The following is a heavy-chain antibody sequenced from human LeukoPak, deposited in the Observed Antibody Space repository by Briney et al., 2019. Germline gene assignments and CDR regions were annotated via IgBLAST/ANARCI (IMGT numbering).Heavy chain of an antibody. D-gene: IGHD5-24*01. CDR3: ARDQKRWLEWETFDY. CDR1: GYTFTGYY. J-gene: IGHJ4*02. V-gene: IGHV1-2*02. Sequence: ASVKVSCKASGYTFTGYYMHWVRQAPGRGLEWMGWINPNSGGTNYAQKFQGRVTMTRDTSISTAYMELSRLRSDDTAVYYCARDQKRWLEWETFDYWGQGTLVTVSS. CDR2: INPNSGGT.